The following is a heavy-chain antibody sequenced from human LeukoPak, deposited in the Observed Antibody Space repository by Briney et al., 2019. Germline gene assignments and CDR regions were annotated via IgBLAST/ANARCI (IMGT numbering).Heavy chain of an antibody. V-gene: IGHV3-48*03. Sequence: GGSLRLSCAASGFTFSSYEMNWVRQAPGKGLEWVSYISSSGSTIYHADSVEGRFTISRDNAKNSLYLQMNSLRAEDTAAYYCARGGITIFGVVSGALDIWGQGTMVTVSS. CDR3: ARGGITIFGVVSGALDI. CDR2: ISSSGSTI. J-gene: IGHJ3*02. CDR1: GFTFSSYE. D-gene: IGHD3-3*01.